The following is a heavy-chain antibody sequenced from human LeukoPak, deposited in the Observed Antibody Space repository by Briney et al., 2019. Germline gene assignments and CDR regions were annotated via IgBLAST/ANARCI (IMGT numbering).Heavy chain of an antibody. J-gene: IGHJ6*02. V-gene: IGHV1-24*01. CDR2: FDPEDGET. D-gene: IGHD6-19*01. CDR3: ATAPLAVAGSMDV. Sequence: ASVKVSCKVSGYTLTELSMHWVRQAPGKGLEWMGGFDPEDGETIYAQKFQGRVTMTEDTSTNTAYMELSSLRSEDTAVYYCATAPLAVAGSMDVWGQGTTVTVSS. CDR1: GYTLTELS.